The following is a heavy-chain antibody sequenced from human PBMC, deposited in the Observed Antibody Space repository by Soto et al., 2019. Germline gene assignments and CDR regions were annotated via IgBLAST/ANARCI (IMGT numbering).Heavy chain of an antibody. J-gene: IGHJ6*03. V-gene: IGHV1-3*01. CDR1: GYTFTSYA. CDR3: ARDQGSSSSWYREYYYYYYMDV. D-gene: IGHD6-13*01. CDR2: INAGNGNT. Sequence: GASVKVSCKASGYTFTSYAMHWVRQAPGQRLEWMGWINAGNGNTKYSQKFQGRVTITRDTSASTAYMELSSLRSEDTAVYYCARDQGSSSSWYREYYYYYYMDVWGKGTTVTVSS.